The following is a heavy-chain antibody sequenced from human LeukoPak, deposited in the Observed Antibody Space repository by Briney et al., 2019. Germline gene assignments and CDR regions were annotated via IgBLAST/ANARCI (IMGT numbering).Heavy chain of an antibody. CDR2: IIPILGIA. CDR1: GGTFSSYT. Sequence: SVKLSCTASGGTFSSYTISWVRQAPGQGLEWMGRIIPILGIANYAQTFKGRVTITADESTSTAYMELRSLRSEDTAVSYCARDTVVSSGYPLDYGGEGTLVTVSS. J-gene: IGHJ4*02. V-gene: IGHV1-69*04. D-gene: IGHD3-22*01. CDR3: ARDTVVSSGYPLDY.